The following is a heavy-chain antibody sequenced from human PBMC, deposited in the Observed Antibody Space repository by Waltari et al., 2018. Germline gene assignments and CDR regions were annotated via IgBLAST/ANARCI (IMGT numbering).Heavy chain of an antibody. CDR1: GFTVSRHA. CDR2: ISGSGGST. Sequence: EVQLVASGGGLVQPGGSLRLSCAASGFTVSRHAMSWVSQAPGKGLEWVSAISGSGGSTYYADSVKGRFTISRDNSKNTLYLQMNSLRAEDTAVYYCAKDGYNHGGRDAFDIWGQGTMVTVSS. J-gene: IGHJ3*02. V-gene: IGHV3-23*04. D-gene: IGHD5-12*01. CDR3: AKDGYNHGGRDAFDI.